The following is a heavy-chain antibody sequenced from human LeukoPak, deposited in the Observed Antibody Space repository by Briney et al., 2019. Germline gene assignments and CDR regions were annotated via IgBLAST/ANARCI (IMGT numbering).Heavy chain of an antibody. CDR2: ISGSGGST. Sequence: PGGSLRLSCAASGFTFSSYAMSWVRQAPGKGLEWVSAISGSGGSTYYADSVKGRFTISRDNSKNTLYLQMDSLRAEDTAVYHCAKSSGYYDNSGYRAFDIWGQGTMVTVSS. D-gene: IGHD3-22*01. V-gene: IGHV3-23*01. J-gene: IGHJ3*02. CDR3: AKSSGYYDNSGYRAFDI. CDR1: GFTFSSYA.